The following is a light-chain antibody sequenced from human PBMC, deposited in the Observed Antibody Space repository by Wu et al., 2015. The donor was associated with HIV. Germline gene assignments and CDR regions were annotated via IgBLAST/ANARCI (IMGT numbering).Light chain of an antibody. J-gene: IGKJ1*01. CDR1: QSISSW. V-gene: IGKV1-5*03. CDR3: LHYDSSSPWA. Sequence: DIQMTQSPSTLSASVGDRVTITCRASQSISSWLAWYQQKQGKAPKLLIYQASSLQTGVSSRFSGSGSGTEFTLTISSLQPDDFATYYCLHYDSSSPWAFGQGTKVEIK. CDR2: QAS.